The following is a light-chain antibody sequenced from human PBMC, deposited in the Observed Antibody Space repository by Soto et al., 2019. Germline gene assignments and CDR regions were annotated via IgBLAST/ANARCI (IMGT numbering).Light chain of an antibody. V-gene: IGLV2-14*01. CDR2: EVR. CDR1: NTDVGGYNY. J-gene: IGLJ6*01. CDR3: ASYTPTGALV. Sequence: QSVLTQPASVSGSPGQSITVSCTGTNTDVGGYNYVSWYQHRTGKAPRLMVYEVRNRPSGVSNRFSGSKSGNTASLPLSGLQSEDEADYYCASYTPTGALVFGSGTKLTVL.